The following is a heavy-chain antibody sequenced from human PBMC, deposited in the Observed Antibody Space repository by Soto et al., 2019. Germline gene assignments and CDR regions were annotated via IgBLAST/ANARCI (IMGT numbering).Heavy chain of an antibody. J-gene: IGHJ3*01. D-gene: IGHD4-17*01. Sequence: QVQLVQSGAEVKKPGSSVKVSCKASGGTFSGYGISWVRQAPGQGLEWMGRIFPIYDIANSAQTFQGRVTITADKSTTTAYMELRSLRSEDTAVYYCARHGANPLSAFHAFDFWGQGTMVTVSS. CDR1: GGTFSGYG. V-gene: IGHV1-69*02. CDR2: IFPIYDIA. CDR3: ARHGANPLSAFHAFDF.